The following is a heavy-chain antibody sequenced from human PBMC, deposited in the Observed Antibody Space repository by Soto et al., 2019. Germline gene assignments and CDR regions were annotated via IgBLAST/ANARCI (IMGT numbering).Heavy chain of an antibody. CDR1: GVSISSSSYY. CDR2: IYYSGST. CDR3: ARHIDDILTGYCFDY. V-gene: IGHV4-39*01. J-gene: IGHJ4*02. Sequence: PAETLSLTCTVSGVSISSSSYYWGWLRQPPGKGLEGIGCIYYSGSTYYNPSLKSRVTISVDTSKNQFSLKLSSVTAADTAVYYCARHIDDILTGYCFDYWGQGTLVTVSS. D-gene: IGHD3-9*01.